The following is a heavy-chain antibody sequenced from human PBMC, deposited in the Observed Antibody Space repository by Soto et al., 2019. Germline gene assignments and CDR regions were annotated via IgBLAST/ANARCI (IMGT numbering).Heavy chain of an antibody. V-gene: IGHV3-21*01. CDR2: ISSSSSSI. J-gene: IGHJ1*01. CDR3: ASDIVVVVAAEYFQH. D-gene: IGHD2-15*01. Sequence: GGSLRLSCAASGFTFSSYSMNWVRQAPGKGLEWVSSISSSSSSIYYADSVKGRFTISRDNAKNSLYLQMNSLRAEDTAVYYCASDIVVVVAAEYFQHWGQGTLVTVSS. CDR1: GFTFSSYS.